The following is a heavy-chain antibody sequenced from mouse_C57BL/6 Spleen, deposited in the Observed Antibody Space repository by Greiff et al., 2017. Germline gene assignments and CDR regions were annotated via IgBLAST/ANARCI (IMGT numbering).Heavy chain of an antibody. CDR2: INPYNGGT. J-gene: IGHJ1*03. CDR1: GYTFTDYY. Sequence: EVQLQQSGPVLVKPGASVKMSCKASGYTFTDYYMNWVKQSHGKSLEWIGVINPYNGGTSYNQKFKGKATLTVDKSSSTAYMELNSLTSEDSAVXYCVRHGSSYQYFDVWGTGTTGAASS. D-gene: IGHD1-1*01. V-gene: IGHV1-19*01. CDR3: VRHGSSYQYFDV.